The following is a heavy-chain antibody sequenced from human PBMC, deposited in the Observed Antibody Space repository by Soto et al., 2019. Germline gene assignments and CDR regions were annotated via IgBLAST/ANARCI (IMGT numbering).Heavy chain of an antibody. CDR3: ARVDCSSTSCSLDYYYGMDV. CDR2: INSDGSST. V-gene: IGHV3-74*01. J-gene: IGHJ6*02. D-gene: IGHD2-2*01. Sequence: EVQLVESGGGLVQPGGSLRLSCAASGFTFSSYWMHWVRQAPGKGLVWLSRINSDGSSTSYADSVKGRFTISRDKDKNTLYLQMNSLRAEDTAVYYCARVDCSSTSCSLDYYYGMDVWGQGTTVTVSS. CDR1: GFTFSSYW.